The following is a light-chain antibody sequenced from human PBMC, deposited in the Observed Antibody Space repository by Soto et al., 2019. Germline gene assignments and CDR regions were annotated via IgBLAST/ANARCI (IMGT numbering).Light chain of an antibody. V-gene: IGKV3-15*01. CDR1: QSVSSN. Sequence: EMVMTQSPAILSVSPGERATLSCRASQSVSSNLAWYQQKPGQAPRLLIYGASTRATGIPARFSGSGSGTEFTLTIGSLQSEDFAVYYCQQYNNWPPWTFGQGTKVDIK. J-gene: IGKJ1*01. CDR2: GAS. CDR3: QQYNNWPPWT.